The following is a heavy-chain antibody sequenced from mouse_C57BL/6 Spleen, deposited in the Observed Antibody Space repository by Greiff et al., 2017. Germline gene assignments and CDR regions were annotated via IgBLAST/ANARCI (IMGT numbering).Heavy chain of an antibody. Sequence: VQLQQPGTELVKPGASVKLSCKASGYTFTSYWMHWVKQRPGQGLEWIGNINPSNGGTNYNEKFKSKATLTVDKSSSTAYMQLSSLTSEDSAVYYCAREGFYYYGSTPFDYWGQGTTLTVSS. CDR3: AREGFYYYGSTPFDY. D-gene: IGHD1-1*01. V-gene: IGHV1-53*01. CDR2: INPSNGGT. J-gene: IGHJ2*01. CDR1: GYTFTSYW.